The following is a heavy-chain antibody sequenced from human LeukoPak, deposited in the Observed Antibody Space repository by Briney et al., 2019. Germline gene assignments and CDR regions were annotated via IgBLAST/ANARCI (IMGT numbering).Heavy chain of an antibody. CDR3: AKTGSSSWYQVSDYQYMDV. J-gene: IGHJ6*03. D-gene: IGHD6-13*01. CDR2: ISSSGSTI. Sequence: GGSLRLSCAASGFTFSDYYMSWIRQAPGKGLEWVSYISSSGSTIYYADSVKGRFTISRDNAKNSLYLQMNSLRAEDTAVYYCAKTGSSSWYQVSDYQYMDVWGKGTTVTVSS. V-gene: IGHV3-11*01. CDR1: GFTFSDYY.